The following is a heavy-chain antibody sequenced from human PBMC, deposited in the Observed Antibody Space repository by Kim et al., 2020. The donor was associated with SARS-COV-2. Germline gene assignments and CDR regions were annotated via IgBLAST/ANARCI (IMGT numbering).Heavy chain of an antibody. CDR2: IYYSGST. CDR1: GGSISSSSYY. J-gene: IGHJ3*02. D-gene: IGHD3-9*01. Sequence: SETLSLTCTVSGGSISSSSYYWGWIRQPPGKGLDWIGCIYYSGSTYYNPTLKSRVTISVDTSKNQLSLKLISVTAADTAVYYCARHDILTLGGAFDIWGQGTMVTVSS. V-gene: IGHV4-39*01. CDR3: ARHDILTLGGAFDI.